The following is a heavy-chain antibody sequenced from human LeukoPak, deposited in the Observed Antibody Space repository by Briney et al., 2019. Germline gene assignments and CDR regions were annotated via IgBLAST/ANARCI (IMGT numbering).Heavy chain of an antibody. CDR3: ARAQPRYCSGGSCRRRDYYYYGMDV. J-gene: IGHJ6*02. CDR2: IYDSGST. D-gene: IGHD2-15*01. V-gene: IGHV4-39*01. CDR1: GGSIRSSYYY. Sequence: SETLSLTCTVSGGSIRSSYYYWGWIRQPPGKGLEWIGSIYDSGSTYYNPSLKSRVTISVDTSKNQFSLKLNSVTAADTAVYYCARAQPRYCSGGSCRRRDYYYYGMDVWGQGTTVTVSS.